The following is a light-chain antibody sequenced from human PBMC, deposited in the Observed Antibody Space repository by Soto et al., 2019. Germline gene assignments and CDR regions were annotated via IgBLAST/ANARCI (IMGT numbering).Light chain of an antibody. Sequence: QSVLTQPASVSGSPGQSITISCTGTSSDVGGYNHVSWYQQHPGKAPKLMIYDVTDRPSGGSNRFSGSKSGNTASLAISGLQAEDEADYYCNSYTSTNTLVFGGGTKLTVL. CDR1: SSDVGGYNH. V-gene: IGLV2-14*03. J-gene: IGLJ2*01. CDR3: NSYTSTNTLV. CDR2: DVT.